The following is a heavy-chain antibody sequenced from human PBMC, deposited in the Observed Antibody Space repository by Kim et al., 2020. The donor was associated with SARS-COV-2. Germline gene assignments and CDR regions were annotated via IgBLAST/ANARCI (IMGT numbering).Heavy chain of an antibody. D-gene: IGHD5-12*01. CDR1: GFTFSSYD. Sequence: GGSLRLSCAASGFTFSSYDMHWVRQAPGKGLEWVSAIGTAGDTYYPGSVKGRFTISRENAKNSLYLQMNSLRAGDTAVYYCARGGSGYARGNWYFDLWGRGTLVTVSS. J-gene: IGHJ2*01. V-gene: IGHV3-13*01. CDR3: ARGGSGYARGNWYFDL. CDR2: IGTAGDT.